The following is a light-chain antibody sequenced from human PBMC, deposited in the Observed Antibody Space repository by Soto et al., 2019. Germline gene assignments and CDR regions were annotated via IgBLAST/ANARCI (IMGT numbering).Light chain of an antibody. V-gene: IGLV2-14*01. CDR1: SSDIGTYKY. CDR2: EVS. CDR3: ISYTSGTTLYV. J-gene: IGLJ1*01. Sequence: QSALTQPASASGSPGQSVSIACTGASSDIGTYKYVSWYQQHPGKAPKLMIYEVSNRPSGVSDRFSGSKSGNTASLTISGLQPEDEADYYCISYTSGTTLYVFGTGTKVTVL.